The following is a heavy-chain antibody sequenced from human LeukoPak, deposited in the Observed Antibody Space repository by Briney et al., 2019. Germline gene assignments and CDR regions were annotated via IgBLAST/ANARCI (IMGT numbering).Heavy chain of an antibody. J-gene: IGHJ6*04. CDR1: GYSFTSYW. V-gene: IGHV5-10-1*01. CDR2: IDPSDSYT. D-gene: IGHD2-2*01. CDR3: ASPGVVPAAMSPYYYGMDV. Sequence: PGESLKISCKGSGYSFTSYWISWVRQMPGKGLEWMGRIDPSDSYTNYSPSFQGHVTISADKSISTACLQWSSLKASDTAMYYCASPGVVPAAMSPYYYGMDVWGKGTTVTVSS.